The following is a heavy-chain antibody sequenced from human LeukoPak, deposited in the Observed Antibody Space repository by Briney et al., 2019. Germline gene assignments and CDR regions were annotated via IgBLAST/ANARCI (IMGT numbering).Heavy chain of an antibody. Sequence: SVKVSCKASGGTFSSYAISWVRQAPGQGLEWMGGIIPIFGTANYAQKFQGRVTITADESTSTAYMELSGLRSEDTAVYYCAASMVRGVYDYWGQGTLVTVSS. D-gene: IGHD3-10*01. CDR2: IIPIFGTA. J-gene: IGHJ4*02. CDR3: AASMVRGVYDY. CDR1: GGTFSSYA. V-gene: IGHV1-69*13.